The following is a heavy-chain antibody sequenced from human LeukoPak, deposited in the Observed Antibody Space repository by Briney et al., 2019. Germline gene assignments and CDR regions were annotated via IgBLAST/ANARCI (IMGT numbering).Heavy chain of an antibody. D-gene: IGHD3-22*01. CDR2: INHSGST. V-gene: IGHV4-34*01. CDR1: GGSFSGYY. CDR3: ARDNYYDSSGYYRRLDY. J-gene: IGHJ4*02. Sequence: SETLSLTCAVYGGSFSGYYWSWIRQPLGKGLEWIGEINHSGSTNYNPSLKSRVTISVDTSKNQFSLKLSSVTAADTAVCYCARDNYYDSSGYYRRLDYWGQGTLVTVSS.